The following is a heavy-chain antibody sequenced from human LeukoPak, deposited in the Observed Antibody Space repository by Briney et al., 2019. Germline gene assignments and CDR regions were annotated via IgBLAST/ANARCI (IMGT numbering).Heavy chain of an antibody. CDR1: GGSISSYY. CDR3: AMSIAAPRVGGGRRDYYMDV. Sequence: SETLSLTCTVSGGSISSYYWSWIRQPPGKGLEWIGYIYYSGSTNYNPSLKSRVTISVDTSKNQFSLKLSSVTAADTAVYYCAMSIAAPRVGGGRRDYYMDVWGKGTTVTVSS. D-gene: IGHD6-6*01. J-gene: IGHJ6*03. V-gene: IGHV4-59*01. CDR2: IYYSGST.